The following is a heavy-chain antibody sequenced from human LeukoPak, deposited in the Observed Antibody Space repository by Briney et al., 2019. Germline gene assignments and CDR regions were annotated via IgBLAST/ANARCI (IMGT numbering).Heavy chain of an antibody. CDR1: GGSISSGDHY. V-gene: IGHV4-30-4*01. J-gene: IGHJ3*02. Sequence: SQTLSLTCTVSGGSISSGDHYWSWIRQPPGKGLEWIGYIYYSGSTYYNPSLKSRVTISVDTSKNQFSLKLSSVTAADTAVYYCARVPPGNDAFDIWGQGTMVTVSS. CDR3: ARVPPGNDAFDI. CDR2: IYYSGST. D-gene: IGHD1-14*01.